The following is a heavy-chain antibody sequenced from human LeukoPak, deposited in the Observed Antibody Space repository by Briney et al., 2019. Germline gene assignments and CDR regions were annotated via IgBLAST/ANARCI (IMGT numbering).Heavy chain of an antibody. Sequence: SETLSLTCAVYGGSFSGYYWSWIRQPPGKGLEWIGEITHSGGTNYNPSLKSRVTISVDTSKNQFSLRLSSVTAADTAVYYCARHVAAPGYPYNWFDPWGQGTLVTVSS. CDR1: GGSFSGYY. V-gene: IGHV4-34*01. CDR3: ARHVAAPGYPYNWFDP. D-gene: IGHD6-19*01. J-gene: IGHJ5*02. CDR2: ITHSGGT.